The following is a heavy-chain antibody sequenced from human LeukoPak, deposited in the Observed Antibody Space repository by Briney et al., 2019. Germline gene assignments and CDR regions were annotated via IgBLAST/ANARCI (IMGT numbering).Heavy chain of an antibody. D-gene: IGHD3-16*01. V-gene: IGHV1-18*01. CDR1: GYTFTSYG. Sequence: ASVTVSFKASGYTFTSYGISWVRQAPGQGLEWMGWISAYNGNTNYAQKLQGRVTMTTDTSTSTAYMELRSLRSDDTAVYYCAVNYVWASFDPWGQGTLVTVSS. CDR2: ISAYNGNT. CDR3: AVNYVWASFDP. J-gene: IGHJ5*02.